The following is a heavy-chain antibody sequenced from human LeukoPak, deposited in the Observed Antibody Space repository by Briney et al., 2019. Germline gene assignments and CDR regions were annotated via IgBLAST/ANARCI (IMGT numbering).Heavy chain of an antibody. Sequence: PSETLSLTCAVYGGSFSGYYWSWIRQPPGKGLEWIGEINHSGSTNYNPSLKSRVTISVDTSKNQFSLKLSSVTAADTAVYYCARQGLAYCAGDCYPGLDIWGQGTMVTVSS. D-gene: IGHD2-21*02. CDR3: ARQGLAYCAGDCYPGLDI. J-gene: IGHJ3*02. V-gene: IGHV4-34*01. CDR2: INHSGST. CDR1: GGSFSGYY.